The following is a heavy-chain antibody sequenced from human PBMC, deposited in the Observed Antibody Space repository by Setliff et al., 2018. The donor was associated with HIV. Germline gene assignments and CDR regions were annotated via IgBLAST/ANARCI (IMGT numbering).Heavy chain of an antibody. J-gene: IGHJ4*02. CDR3: ARDTGQLVYYFDS. D-gene: IGHD6-6*01. V-gene: IGHV3-30*15. CDR2: MSYDGNNK. Sequence: GGSLRLSCAASGFIFSSYAMHWVRQAPGKGLEWVAVMSYDGNNKYYADSVKGRFTISRDNSKNTLFLQMSSLRAEDTAVYFCARDTGQLVYYFDSWGQGTLVTVSS. CDR1: GFIFSSYA.